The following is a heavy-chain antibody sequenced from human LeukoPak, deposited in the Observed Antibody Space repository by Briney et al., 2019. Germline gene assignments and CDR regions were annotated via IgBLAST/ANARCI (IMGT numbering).Heavy chain of an antibody. Sequence: SETLSLTCTVSGGSISSNSHYWGWIRQPPGKGLEWIGSIYYSGSTYYIPSLKSRVIISVDTTKNQFSLRLSSVTAADTAVYCCARLYSYYYFDYWGQGTLVTVSS. V-gene: IGHV4-39*01. CDR1: GGSISSNSHY. CDR3: ARLYSYYYFDY. CDR2: IYYSGST. D-gene: IGHD3-10*01. J-gene: IGHJ4*02.